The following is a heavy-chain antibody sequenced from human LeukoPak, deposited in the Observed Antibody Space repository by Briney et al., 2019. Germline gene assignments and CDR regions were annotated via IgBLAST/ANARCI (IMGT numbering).Heavy chain of an antibody. CDR3: ARDRYYYDSSGYRFFDY. J-gene: IGHJ4*02. V-gene: IGHV4-39*07. Sequence: SETLSLTCTVSGGSISSSSYYWGWIRQPPGKGLEWIGSIYYSGSTYYNPSLKSRVTMSADTSKNQFSLKLSSVTAADTAVYYCARDRYYYDSSGYRFFDYWGQGTLVTVSS. D-gene: IGHD3-22*01. CDR1: GGSISSSSYY. CDR2: IYYSGST.